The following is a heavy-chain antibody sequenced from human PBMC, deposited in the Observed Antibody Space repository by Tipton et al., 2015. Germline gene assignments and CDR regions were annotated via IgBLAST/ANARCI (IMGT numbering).Heavy chain of an antibody. V-gene: IGHV3-20*04. CDR3: AKDLRATIAVAGSRGFDY. Sequence: SLRLSCAASGFTFDDYGMNWVRQAPGKGLEWVSGINWNGGGTGYADSVKGRFTVSRDNTKNSLYLQMNSLRAEDTALYYCAKDLRATIAVAGSRGFDYWGQGTLVTVSS. J-gene: IGHJ4*02. CDR2: INWNGGGT. CDR1: GFTFDDYG. D-gene: IGHD6-19*01.